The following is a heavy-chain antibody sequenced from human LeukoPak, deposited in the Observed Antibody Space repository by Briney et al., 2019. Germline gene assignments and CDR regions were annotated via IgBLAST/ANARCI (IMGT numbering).Heavy chain of an antibody. J-gene: IGHJ4*02. CDR3: AKGRCSSASCPVDY. V-gene: IGHV3-30*02. CDR1: GFIFSNYD. CDR2: IRYYGSSK. Sequence: GGSLRLSCAASGFIFSNYDMHWVRQAPGKGLEWVAFIRYYGSSKYNAESVKGRFTISRDNSKNTLYLQMNSLRGEDTAVYYCAKGRCSSASCPVDYWGQGTLVTVSS. D-gene: IGHD2-2*01.